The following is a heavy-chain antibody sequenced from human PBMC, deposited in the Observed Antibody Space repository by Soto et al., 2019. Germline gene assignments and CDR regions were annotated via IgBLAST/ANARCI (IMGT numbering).Heavy chain of an antibody. Sequence: QVQLQESGPGLVKPSQTLSLTCTVSGGSISSGGYYWTWIRQHPGKGLEWIGYNYYSGITYYNPSPKSRVTISLYTSKTQFSLKLSSVPAADTAVYYCARGSSIAGLYYGMDVWGQGTTVTVSS. V-gene: IGHV4-31*03. J-gene: IGHJ6*02. CDR2: NYYSGIT. D-gene: IGHD6-6*01. CDR3: ARGSSIAGLYYGMDV. CDR1: GGSISSGGYY.